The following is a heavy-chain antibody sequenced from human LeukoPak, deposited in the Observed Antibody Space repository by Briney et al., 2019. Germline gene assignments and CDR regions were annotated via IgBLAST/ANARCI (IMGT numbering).Heavy chain of an antibody. CDR3: ARFVVVTAVSSGYYFDY. D-gene: IGHD3-3*01. Sequence: SETLSLTCTVSGGSVSSGSYYWSWIRQPPGKGLEWIGYIYYSGSTNYNPSLKSRVTMSVDTSKNQFSLKLSSVTAADTAVYYCARFVVVTAVSSGYYFDYWGQGTLVTVSS. V-gene: IGHV4-61*01. CDR2: IYYSGST. J-gene: IGHJ4*02. CDR1: GGSVSSGSYY.